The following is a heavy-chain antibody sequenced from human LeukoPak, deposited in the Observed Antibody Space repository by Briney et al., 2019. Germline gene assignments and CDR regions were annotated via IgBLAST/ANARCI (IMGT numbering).Heavy chain of an antibody. V-gene: IGHV4-59*12. J-gene: IGHJ4*02. D-gene: IGHD6-13*01. CDR1: GGSISSYY. CDR2: IYYSGST. Sequence: PSETLSLTCTVSGGSISSYYWSWIRQPPGKGLEWIGYIYYSGSTNYNPALKSRVTIPVDTSKHQFSLKLSSVTAADTAVYYCARVADSSSWYQFYFDYWGQGTLVTVSS. CDR3: ARVADSSSWYQFYFDY.